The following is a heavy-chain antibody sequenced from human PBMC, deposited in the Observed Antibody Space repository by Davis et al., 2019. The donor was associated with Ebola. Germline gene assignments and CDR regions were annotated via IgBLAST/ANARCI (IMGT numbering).Heavy chain of an antibody. CDR1: GFIFSNYA. V-gene: IGHV3-23*01. CDR3: ATTQWLREFDN. CDR2: ISDSDGST. J-gene: IGHJ4*02. Sequence: GESLKISCTGSGFIFSNYAMSWVRQAPGKGLEWVSAISDSDGSTFYTDSLMGRFIISRDKSNNTLYLEMSSLRVDDTAVYYCATTQWLREFDNWGQGTLVTVSS. D-gene: IGHD6-19*01.